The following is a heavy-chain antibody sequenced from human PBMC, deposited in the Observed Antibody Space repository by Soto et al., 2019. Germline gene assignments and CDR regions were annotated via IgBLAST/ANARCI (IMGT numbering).Heavy chain of an antibody. CDR2: INAGNGNT. V-gene: IGHV1-3*01. J-gene: IGHJ6*02. CDR1: GYTFTSYA. D-gene: IGHD2-2*02. CDR3: AREIGAPRGYCSSTSCYNDYYYYGMDV. Sequence: ASVKVSCKASGYTFTSYAMHWVRKAPGQRLEWMGWINAGNGNTKYSQKFQGRVTITRDTSASTAYMELSSLRSEDTAVYYCAREIGAPRGYCSSTSCYNDYYYYGMDVWGQGTTVTSP.